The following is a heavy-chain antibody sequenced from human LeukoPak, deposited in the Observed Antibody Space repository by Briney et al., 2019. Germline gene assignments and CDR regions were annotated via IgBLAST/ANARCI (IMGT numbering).Heavy chain of an antibody. CDR1: GFTFSSYA. J-gene: IGHJ6*02. CDR3: AKVVYSYGNYYYYGMDV. V-gene: IGHV3-23*01. CDR2: ISGSGGST. D-gene: IGHD5-18*01. Sequence: PGGSLRLSCAASGFTFSSYAMSWVRQAPGKGLEWVSAISGSGGSTYYADSVKGRFTISRDNSKNTLYLQMNSLRAEDTAVYYCAKVVYSYGNYYYYGMDVWGQGTTVTVSS.